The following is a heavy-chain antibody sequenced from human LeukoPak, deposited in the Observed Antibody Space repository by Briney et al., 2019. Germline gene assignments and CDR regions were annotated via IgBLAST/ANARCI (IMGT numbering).Heavy chain of an antibody. CDR3: ARGIPIDGAFDI. CDR1: GFTFSNYR. D-gene: IGHD5-18*01. Sequence: GGSLRLSCAASGFTFSNYRMNWVRQAPGKGLEWVANIKQDGSEKYYVDSVKGRFTISRDNAKNSLYLQMNSLGAEDTAVYYCARGIPIDGAFDIWGQGTMVTVSS. V-gene: IGHV3-7*01. CDR2: IKQDGSEK. J-gene: IGHJ3*02.